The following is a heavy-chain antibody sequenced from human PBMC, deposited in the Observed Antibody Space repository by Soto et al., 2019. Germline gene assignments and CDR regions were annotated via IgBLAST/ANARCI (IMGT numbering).Heavy chain of an antibody. D-gene: IGHD1-1*01. CDR2: TYYRSKWYN. CDR3: ARAVWYDAYNCFYP. V-gene: IGHV6-1*01. Sequence: SQTLSLTCAISGDSVSSNSAAWNWIRQSPSRGLEWLGRTYYRSKWYNDYAVSVKSRITINPDTSKNQFSLQLNSVTTEDTAVYSCARAVWYDAYNCFYPWGQGTRVTVS. J-gene: IGHJ5*02. CDR1: GDSVSSNSAA.